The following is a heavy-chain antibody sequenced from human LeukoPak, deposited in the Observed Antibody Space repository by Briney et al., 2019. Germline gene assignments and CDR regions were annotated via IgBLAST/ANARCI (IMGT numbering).Heavy chain of an antibody. Sequence: SETLSLTCIVSGDSISSSNSYWGWIRQPPGKGLEWIGSIYYSGNTYYNASLKSRVSISVDTSKNHFSLRLTSVTAADTAVYYCARQTGSGLFILPGGQGTLVTVSS. J-gene: IGHJ4*02. CDR3: ARQTGSGLFILP. D-gene: IGHD3/OR15-3a*01. CDR2: IYYSGNT. CDR1: GDSISSSNSY. V-gene: IGHV4-39*01.